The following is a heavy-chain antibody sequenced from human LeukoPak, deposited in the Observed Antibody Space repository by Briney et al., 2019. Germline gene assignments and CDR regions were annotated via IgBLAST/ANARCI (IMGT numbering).Heavy chain of an antibody. V-gene: IGHV5-51*01. CDR1: GYSFASYW. CDR3: ARQVVAATPNFDY. Sequence: AGESLKISCKGSGYSFASYWIGWVRQMPGKGLEWMGIIYPGDSDTRYSPSFQGQVTISADKSISTAYLQWSSLKASDTAMYYCARQVVAATPNFDYWGQGTLVTVSS. J-gene: IGHJ4*02. D-gene: IGHD2-15*01. CDR2: IYPGDSDT.